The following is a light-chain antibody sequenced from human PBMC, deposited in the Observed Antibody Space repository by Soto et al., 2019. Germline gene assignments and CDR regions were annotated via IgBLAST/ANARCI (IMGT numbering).Light chain of an antibody. Sequence: IQMTQSPSTLSASVGDRVTITCRASESISSWLAWYQQKPGKAPTLLIDDGSSLESGGPSRFSGSAAGAEFTLTISSLQPDYFASYCCQQYEAYPLTFGGGTKVDSK. V-gene: IGKV1-5*03. J-gene: IGKJ4*01. CDR1: ESISSW. CDR3: QQYEAYPLT. CDR2: DGS.